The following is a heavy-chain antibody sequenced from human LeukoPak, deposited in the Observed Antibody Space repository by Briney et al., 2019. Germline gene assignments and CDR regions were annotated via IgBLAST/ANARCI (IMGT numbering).Heavy chain of an antibody. CDR2: INPGDSDT. Sequence: PGESLKISCKGSGYRFTNYWIGWVRQMPGKGLEWMGIINPGDSDTRYSPSFQGQVTISADKSISTAYLQWSSLKASDTAMYYCARLAGSSWSDFGYWGQGTLVTVSS. V-gene: IGHV5-51*01. D-gene: IGHD6-13*01. CDR3: ARLAGSSWSDFGY. CDR1: GYRFTNYW. J-gene: IGHJ4*02.